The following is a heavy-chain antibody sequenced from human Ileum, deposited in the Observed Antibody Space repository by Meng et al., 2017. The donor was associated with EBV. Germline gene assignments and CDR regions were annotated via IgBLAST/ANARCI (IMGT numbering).Heavy chain of an antibody. V-gene: IGHV4-30-2*01. J-gene: IGHJ4*02. D-gene: IGHD4-23*01. CDR1: GGSIGSGGHS. CDR2: IQHSGST. Sequence: QDPGSGLWRPSQTRSLPCAVSGGSIGSGGHSWSWIRQPPGKGLEWIGDIQHSGSTYYNPSLKSRVTISVDRSRNQFSLKLSSVTAADTAVYYCARAHPVVYFFDYWGQGTLVTVSS. CDR3: ARAHPVVYFFDY.